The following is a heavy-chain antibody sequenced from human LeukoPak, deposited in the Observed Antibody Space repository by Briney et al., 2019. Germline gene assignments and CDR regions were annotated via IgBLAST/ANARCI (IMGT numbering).Heavy chain of an antibody. V-gene: IGHV4-59*08. J-gene: IGHJ3*02. CDR3: TRNLRAEGPFDI. Sequence: SETLSLTCTVSGGSISNYYWSWIRQPPGKGLEWIGYIYYSGSTKYNPSLKSRVTVSVDTSKNQFSLKLSSVTAADTAVYYCTRNLRAEGPFDIWGQGTMVTVSS. D-gene: IGHD1-26*01. CDR1: GGSISNYY. CDR2: IYYSGST.